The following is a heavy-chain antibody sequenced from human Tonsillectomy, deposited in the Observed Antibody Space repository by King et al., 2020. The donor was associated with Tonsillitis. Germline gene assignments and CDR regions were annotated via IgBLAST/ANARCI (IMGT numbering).Heavy chain of an antibody. Sequence: VQLVESGAEVKKPGASVKVSCKASGFTFTGYYMHWVRQAPGQGLEWLGGSKPNSGDTNYAQKFMGRVTMTRDTSISTAYMGLSRLRSDDTAVYFCARVESEAGFDYWGQGTLVTVSS. CDR3: ARVESEAGFDY. V-gene: IGHV1-2*02. J-gene: IGHJ4*02. CDR1: GFTFTGYY. D-gene: IGHD6-13*01. CDR2: SKPNSGDT.